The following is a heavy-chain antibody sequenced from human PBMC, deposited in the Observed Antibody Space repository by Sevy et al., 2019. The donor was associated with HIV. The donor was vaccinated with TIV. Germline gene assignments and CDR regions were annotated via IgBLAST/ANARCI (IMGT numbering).Heavy chain of an antibody. CDR2: IKEDGSEK. V-gene: IGHV3-7*01. Sequence: GGSLRLSCAVSVFSFSNYWMSWVRQAPGKGLEWVANIKEDGSEKHYVDSVKGRFTISRDNTKNSLFLQMNSMRAEDTALYYCAGYNNLGYWGQGTLVTVSS. D-gene: IGHD1-1*01. CDR1: VFSFSNYW. CDR3: AGYNNLGY. J-gene: IGHJ4*02.